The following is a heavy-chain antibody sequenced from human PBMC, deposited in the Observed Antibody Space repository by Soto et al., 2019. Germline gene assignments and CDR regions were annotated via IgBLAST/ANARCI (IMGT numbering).Heavy chain of an antibody. CDR3: STEGTRRKYYYYGMDV. CDR1: GYTLTELS. V-gene: IGHV1-24*01. Sequence: ASVKVSCKVSGYTLTELSMHWVRQAPGKGLEWMGGFDPEDGETIYAQKFQSRVTMTEDTSTDTAYMELSSLRSEDTAVYYCSTEGTRRKYYYYGMDVWGQGTKVTVAS. J-gene: IGHJ6*02. D-gene: IGHD2-2*01. CDR2: FDPEDGET.